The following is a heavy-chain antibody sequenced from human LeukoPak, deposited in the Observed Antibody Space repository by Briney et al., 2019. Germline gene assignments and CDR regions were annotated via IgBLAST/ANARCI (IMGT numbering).Heavy chain of an antibody. Sequence: GGSLRLSCAASGFTFSSSGMHWVRQAPGKGLEWLAIISYDGSDKYFADSVKGRFTISRDNSKNTLYLQMNSLRAEDTAVYYCAREGEGTCFDYWGQGTLVTVSS. J-gene: IGHJ4*02. CDR2: ISYDGSDK. V-gene: IGHV3-30*03. CDR1: GFTFSSSG. D-gene: IGHD1-1*01. CDR3: AREGEGTCFDY.